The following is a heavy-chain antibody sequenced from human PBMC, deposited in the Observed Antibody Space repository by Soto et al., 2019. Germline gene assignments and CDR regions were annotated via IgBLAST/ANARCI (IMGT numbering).Heavy chain of an antibody. Sequence: SVKISCKASGGTFSSYAISWVRQAPGQGLEWMGGIIPIFGTANYAQKFQGRVTITADKSTSTAYMELSSLRSEDTAVYYCARDFYDFWSGYYPENYYFDYWGQGTLVTVSS. D-gene: IGHD3-3*01. CDR1: GGTFSSYA. CDR2: IIPIFGTA. CDR3: ARDFYDFWSGYYPENYYFDY. V-gene: IGHV1-69*06. J-gene: IGHJ4*02.